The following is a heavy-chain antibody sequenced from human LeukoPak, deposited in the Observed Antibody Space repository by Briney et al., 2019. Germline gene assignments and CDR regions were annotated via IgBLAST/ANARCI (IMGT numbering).Heavy chain of an antibody. J-gene: IGHJ4*02. V-gene: IGHV3-30-3*01. CDR2: ISYDGSNK. CDR1: GFTFSSYA. Sequence: PGRSLRLSCAASGFTFSSYAMHWVRQAPGKGLEWVAVISYDGSNKYYADSVKGRFTISRDNSKNTLYLQMNSLRAEDTAVYYCARSPARTGIATGYYFDYWGQGTLVTVSS. CDR3: ARSPARTGIATGYYFDY. D-gene: IGHD1-26*01.